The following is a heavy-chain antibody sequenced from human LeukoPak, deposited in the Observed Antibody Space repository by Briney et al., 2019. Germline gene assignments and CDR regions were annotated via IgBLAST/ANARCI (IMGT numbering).Heavy chain of an antibody. CDR1: GGSFSGYY. V-gene: IGHV4-34*01. J-gene: IGHJ4*02. CDR3: GVVVPAAPDFDY. D-gene: IGHD2-2*01. CDR2: INHSGST. Sequence: SETLSLTCAVYGGSFSGYYWSWIRQPPGKGLGWIGEINHSGSTNYNPSLKSRVTISVDTSKNQFSLKLSSVTAADTAVYYCGVVVPAAPDFDYWGQGTLVTVSS.